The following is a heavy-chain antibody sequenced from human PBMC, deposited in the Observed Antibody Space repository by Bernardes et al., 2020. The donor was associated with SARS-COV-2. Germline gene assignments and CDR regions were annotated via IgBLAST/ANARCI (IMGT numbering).Heavy chain of an antibody. Sequence: ASVKVSCKASGYTFTGYYMHWVRQAPGQGLEWMGWINPNSGGTNYAQKFQGRVTMTRDTSISTAYMELSRLRSDDTAVYYCATWPVIAVAGIPDIRDYWGQGPLVTVSS. CDR2: INPNSGGT. CDR3: ATWPVIAVAGIPDIRDY. J-gene: IGHJ4*02. CDR1: GYTFTGYY. D-gene: IGHD6-19*01. V-gene: IGHV1-2*02.